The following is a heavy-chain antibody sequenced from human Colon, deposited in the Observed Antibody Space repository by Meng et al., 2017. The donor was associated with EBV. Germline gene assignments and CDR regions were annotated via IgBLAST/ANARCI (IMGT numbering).Heavy chain of an antibody. D-gene: IGHD3-9*01. V-gene: IGHV4-34*01. J-gene: IGHJ4*02. CDR1: GGSFRGYV. CDR3: ARVPTTGYKDH. Sequence: VWLQRLGAGLLKPSETLYLTGTVNGGSFRGYVWSWVRQPPGKGMEWIGEVSHPGSAHYNPSLKSRVTISVDASEKQFSLRLTSVTAADSAVYYRARVPTTGYKDHWGQGTLVTVSS. CDR2: VSHPGSA.